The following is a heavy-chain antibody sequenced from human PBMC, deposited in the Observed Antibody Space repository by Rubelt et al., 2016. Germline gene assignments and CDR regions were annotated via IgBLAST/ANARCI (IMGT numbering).Heavy chain of an antibody. V-gene: IGHV3-23*01. CDR3: ARDREIQYSSSWYYYYYGMDV. CDR1: TSYA. Sequence: TSYAMSWVRQAPGKGLEWVSGISGSGGTTYYADSVKGRFTISRDSSKNTLYLQMNSLGVEDTAVYYCARDREIQYSSSWYYYYYGMDVWGQGTTVTVSS. D-gene: IGHD6-13*01. J-gene: IGHJ6*02. CDR2: ISGSGGTT.